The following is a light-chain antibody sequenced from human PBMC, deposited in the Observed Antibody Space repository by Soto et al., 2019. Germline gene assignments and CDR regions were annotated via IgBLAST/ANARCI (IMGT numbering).Light chain of an antibody. Sequence: QSALTQPASVSGSPGQSITISCTGTSSDVGGYNYVSWYQQHPGKAPKLMIYDVSNRPSGVSNRFSGSKSGNTASLTISGLQAEDEADYYCSSYAGNIVYVFGTGTKLTVL. J-gene: IGLJ1*01. V-gene: IGLV2-14*01. CDR1: SSDVGGYNY. CDR2: DVS. CDR3: SSYAGNIVYV.